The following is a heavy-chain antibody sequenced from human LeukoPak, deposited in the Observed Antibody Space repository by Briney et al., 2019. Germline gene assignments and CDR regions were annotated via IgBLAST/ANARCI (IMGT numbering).Heavy chain of an antibody. V-gene: IGHV3-11*01. CDR1: GFTFSDYY. D-gene: IGHD6-13*01. Sequence: GGSLRLSCAASGFTFSDYYMSWIRQAPGKGLEWVSYISSSGSTIYYADSVKGRFTISRDNAKNSLYLQMNSLRAEDTAVYYCASVSRSGIAAAGYWGQGTLVTVSS. CDR2: ISSSGSTI. J-gene: IGHJ4*02. CDR3: ASVSRSGIAAAGY.